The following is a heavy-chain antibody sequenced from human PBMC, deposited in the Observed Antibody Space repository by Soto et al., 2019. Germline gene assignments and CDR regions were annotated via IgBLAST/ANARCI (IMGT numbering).Heavy chain of an antibody. J-gene: IGHJ4*02. V-gene: IGHV4-4*02. CDR1: GGSINSSNC. Sequence: QVQLQESGPGLVKPSGTLSLTCAVSGGSINSSNCWSWVRQPPGKGLEWIGEIYHSGSTNYNPSLKSRVTISVDKSKNQFSLKLSSVTAADTAVYYCAMRDTVMGGQNFDYWGQGTLVTVSS. D-gene: IGHD5-18*01. CDR3: AMRDTVMGGQNFDY. CDR2: IYHSGST.